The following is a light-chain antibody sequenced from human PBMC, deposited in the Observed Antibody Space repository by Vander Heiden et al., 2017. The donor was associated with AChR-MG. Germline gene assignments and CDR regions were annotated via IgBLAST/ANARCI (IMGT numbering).Light chain of an antibody. Sequence: QSVLTQPPSVSGDAGQRVTISCTGTSSNIGAAYDVHWYQHLPGTAPKLLIYGNSNRPSGVPDRFSAYKSDTSASLAVTGLHPDDEAVYYCQSYDVSLSAAVFGGGTKLTVL. V-gene: IGLV1-40*01. J-gene: IGLJ2*01. CDR3: QSYDVSLSAAV. CDR1: SSNIGAAYD. CDR2: GNS.